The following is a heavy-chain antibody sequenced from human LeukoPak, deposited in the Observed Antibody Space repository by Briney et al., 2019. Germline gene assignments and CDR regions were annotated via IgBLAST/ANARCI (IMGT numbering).Heavy chain of an antibody. Sequence: GGSLRLSCAASGFTFSSYAMSWVRQAPGKGLEWVSAISGSGGSTYYAGSVKGRFTISRDNSKNTLYLQMNSLRAEDTAVYYCAKDRTTLRYFDWCFDYWGQGTLVTVSS. CDR3: AKDRTTLRYFDWCFDY. CDR1: GFTFSSYA. V-gene: IGHV3-23*01. J-gene: IGHJ4*02. D-gene: IGHD3-9*01. CDR2: ISGSGGST.